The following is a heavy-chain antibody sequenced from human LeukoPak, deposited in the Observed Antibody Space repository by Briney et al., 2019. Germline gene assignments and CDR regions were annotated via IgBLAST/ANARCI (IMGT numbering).Heavy chain of an antibody. V-gene: IGHV4-59*01. CDR1: GDSISRYY. D-gene: IGHD5-24*01. CDR2: GYYSGTT. CDR3: AREGDPGSGYNYGNWLDP. Sequence: PSETLSLTCTVSGDSISRYYWSWIRQPPGKGLEWIGYGYYSGTTNYNPSFKSRVTISLDTSKSQFSLKLRFVTTADTAVYYCAREGDPGSGYNYGNWLDPWGQGTLVTVSS. J-gene: IGHJ5*02.